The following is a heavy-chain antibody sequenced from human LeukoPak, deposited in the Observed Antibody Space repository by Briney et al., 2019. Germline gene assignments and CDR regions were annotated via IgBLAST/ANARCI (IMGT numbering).Heavy chain of an antibody. CDR3: AREATYYGSGSYSPD. Sequence: GSLRLSRAASGFTFSSYSMNWVRQAPGKGLEWVSSISSSSSYIYYADSVKGRFTISRDNAKNSLYLQMNSLRAEDTAVCYCAREATYYGSGSYSPDWGQGTLVTVSS. J-gene: IGHJ4*02. V-gene: IGHV3-21*01. D-gene: IGHD3-10*01. CDR1: GFTFSSYS. CDR2: ISSSSSYI.